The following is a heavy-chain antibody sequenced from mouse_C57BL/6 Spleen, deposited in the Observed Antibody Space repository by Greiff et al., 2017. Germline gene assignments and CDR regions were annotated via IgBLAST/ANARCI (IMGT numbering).Heavy chain of an antibody. J-gene: IGHJ4*01. CDR2: ICRGGST. CDR1: GFSLTSYG. Sequence: VQLQQSGPGLVQPSQSLSITCTVSGFSLTSYGVHWVRQSPGKGLEWLGVICRGGSTDYNAAFMSRLSITKDNSKSQVFFKMNSLHAADTAIYYCAIEGYSMDYAMGYWGQGTSVTVSS. D-gene: IGHD2-3*01. CDR3: AIEGYSMDYAMGY. V-gene: IGHV2-5*01.